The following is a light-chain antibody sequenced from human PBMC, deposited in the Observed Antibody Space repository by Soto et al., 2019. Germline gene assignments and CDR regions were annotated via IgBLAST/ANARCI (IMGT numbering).Light chain of an antibody. CDR2: DVS. CDR1: SSDVGAYNY. V-gene: IGLV2-14*01. CDR3: SSYTSNSTRV. Sequence: QSVLTQPASVSGSPGQSITISCTGTSSDVGAYNYVSWNQQHPGKAPKLMIFDVSNRPSGVSNRFSGSKSGNTASLTISGLQAEDEADYYCSSYTSNSTRVFGTGTKVTVL. J-gene: IGLJ1*01.